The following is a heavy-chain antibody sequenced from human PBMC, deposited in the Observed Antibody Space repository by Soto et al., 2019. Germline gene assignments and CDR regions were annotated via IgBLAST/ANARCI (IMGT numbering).Heavy chain of an antibody. Sequence: QVQLVQSGAEVKKPGASVKVSCKASGYTFTSYDINWVRQATGQGLEWMGWMNPNSANTGYAQKFQGRVTMTRNTSTSTVYLEVRSLGSVGRAVYYCAREGVRGMDVWGQGPTVTVSS. D-gene: IGHD3-16*01. J-gene: IGHJ6*02. CDR2: MNPNSANT. V-gene: IGHV1-8*01. CDR1: GYTFTSYD. CDR3: AREGVRGMDV.